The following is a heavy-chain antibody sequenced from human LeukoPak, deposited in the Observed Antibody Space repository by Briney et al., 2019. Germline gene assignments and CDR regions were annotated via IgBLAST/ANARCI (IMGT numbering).Heavy chain of an antibody. J-gene: IGHJ6*03. CDR2: IYYTGNT. Sequence: PSETLSRTCTVSGGSISSSSYYWGWSRQPPGKGLEWIGSIYYTGNTYYNPSLKSRVTIPVDTSKNQFSLKLSSVTAADTAVYYCARGHSIEPYYYYYYMDVWGKGTTVTVSS. V-gene: IGHV4-39*07. CDR3: ARGHSIEPYYYYYYMDV. D-gene: IGHD4-11*01. CDR1: GGSISSSSYY.